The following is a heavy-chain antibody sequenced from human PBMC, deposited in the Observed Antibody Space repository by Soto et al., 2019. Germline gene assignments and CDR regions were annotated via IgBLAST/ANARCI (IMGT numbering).Heavy chain of an antibody. CDR2: IYYSGST. D-gene: IGHD3-22*01. V-gene: IGHV4-31*03. CDR3: ARQIYYDPAEGGMDV. CDR1: GGSISSGGYY. J-gene: IGHJ6*02. Sequence: PSETLSLTCTVSGGSISSGGYYWSWIRQHPGKGLEWIGYIYYSGSTYYNPSLKSRVTISVDTSKNQFSLKLSSVTAADTAVYYRARQIYYDPAEGGMDVWGQGTTVTVSS.